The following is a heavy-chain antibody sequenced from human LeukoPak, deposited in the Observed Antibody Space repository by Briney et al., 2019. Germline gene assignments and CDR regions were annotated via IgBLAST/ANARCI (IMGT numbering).Heavy chain of an antibody. CDR3: ARDLGDESFDY. CDR1: GGSISSYH. CDR2: IYYSGST. V-gene: IGHV4-59*01. D-gene: IGHD4-17*01. J-gene: IGHJ4*02. Sequence: SETLSLTCTVSGGSISSYHWSWLRQPPGKGLEGIGYIYYSGSTYYNPSLKSRVTISVDTSKNQFSLKLSAVTGADTGVYYCARDLGDESFDYWAQGTLVSVSS.